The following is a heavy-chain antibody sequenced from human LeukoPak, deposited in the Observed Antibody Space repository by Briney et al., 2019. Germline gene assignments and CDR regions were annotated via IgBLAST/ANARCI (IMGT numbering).Heavy chain of an antibody. Sequence: GGSLRLSCAASGFNFSSYSMNWVRQAPGKGLRWVLSISSSSSFRYYADSVQGRFTISRDNAKNSLYPQMNSLRAEDTAVYYCARESSGYFYWGQGTLVTVSS. J-gene: IGHJ4*02. V-gene: IGHV3-21*01. CDR1: GFNFSSYS. CDR3: ARESSGYFY. D-gene: IGHD3-22*01. CDR2: ISSSSSFR.